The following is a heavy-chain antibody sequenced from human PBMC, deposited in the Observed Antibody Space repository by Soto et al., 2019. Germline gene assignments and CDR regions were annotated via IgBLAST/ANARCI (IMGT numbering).Heavy chain of an antibody. CDR1: GFTFSSYG. D-gene: IGHD3-3*01. CDR3: AKHGTIWSGRPDYGMDV. CDR2: ISYDGSNK. V-gene: IGHV3-30*18. J-gene: IGHJ6*02. Sequence: GGSLRLSCAASGFTFSSYGMHWVRQAPGKGLEWVAVISYDGSNKYYADSVKGRFTISRDNSKNTLYLQMNGLIAEDTAVYYCAKHGTIWSGRPDYGMDVWGQGTTVTVSS.